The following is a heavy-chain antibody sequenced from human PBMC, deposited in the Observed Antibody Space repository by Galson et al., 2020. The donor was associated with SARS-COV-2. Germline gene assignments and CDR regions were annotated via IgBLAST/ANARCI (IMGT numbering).Heavy chain of an antibody. CDR2: IIPIFDII. V-gene: IGHV1-69*04. Sequence: KISCEASGGTLSTKAVSVNWVRQAPGQGLEWMGRIIPIFDIINHAQKFQGRVTINADKSTGTVYMELRRLGAEDTAVYYCATEGRGAYYETWGHGTLLTVSS. D-gene: IGHD3-16*01. CDR1: GGTLSTKA. CDR3: ATEGRGAYYET. J-gene: IGHJ3*01.